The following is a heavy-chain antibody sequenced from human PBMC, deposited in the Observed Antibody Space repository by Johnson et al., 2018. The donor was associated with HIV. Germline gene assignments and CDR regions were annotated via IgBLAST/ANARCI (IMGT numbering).Heavy chain of an antibody. D-gene: IGHD3-3*01. Sequence: QVQLVESGGGVVQPGRSLRLSCAASGFSVSSYAMHWVRQAPGKGLEWVAVISYDGSNKDYADSVKGRFTISRNNTKNTLYLQMNSLGAGDTALYYCARGGSRTTIFGVDINMGAFDIWGQGTMVTVSS. CDR2: ISYDGSNK. J-gene: IGHJ3*02. CDR1: GFSVSSYA. CDR3: ARGGSRTTIFGVDINMGAFDI. V-gene: IGHV3-30*04.